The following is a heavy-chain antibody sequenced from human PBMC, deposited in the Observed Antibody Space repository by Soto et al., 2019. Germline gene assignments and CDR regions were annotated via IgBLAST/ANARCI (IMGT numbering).Heavy chain of an antibody. J-gene: IGHJ4*02. V-gene: IGHV1-18*01. CDR1: GYTFSNYA. D-gene: IGHD2-8*02. CDR2: INTGSRYT. Sequence: QVHLVQSGAEVKKPGSSVRVSCKTSGYTFSNYAISWVRQAPGQGLEWMGWINTGSRYTNYAHDRVTMTKHASTYTAYLEVTSLRSDDTAIYYCARDRVYTGGSDADYWGQGTLVTVSS. CDR3: ARDRVYTGGSDADY.